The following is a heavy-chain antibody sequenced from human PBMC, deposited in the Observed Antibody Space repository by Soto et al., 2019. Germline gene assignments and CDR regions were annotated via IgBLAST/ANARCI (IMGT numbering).Heavy chain of an antibody. D-gene: IGHD5-18*01. V-gene: IGHV4-61*01. CDR2: IYYSGNT. CDR3: ARGYGRNFDY. J-gene: IGHJ4*02. CDR1: GGSVSSGSY. Sequence: SETLSLTCTVSGGSVSSGSYWSWIRQPPGKGLEWIGYIYYSGNTNYNPSLKSRVTISVDTSKNQFSLKLSSVTAADTAVYYCARGYGRNFDYWGQGTLVTSPQ.